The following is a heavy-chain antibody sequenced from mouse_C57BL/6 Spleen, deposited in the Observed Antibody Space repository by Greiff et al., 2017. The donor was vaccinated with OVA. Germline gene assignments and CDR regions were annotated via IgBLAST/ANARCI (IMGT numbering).Heavy chain of an antibody. CDR3: ARGAMTYWYFDV. D-gene: IGHD2-3*01. CDR2: IDPSDSYT. CDR1: GYTFTSYW. J-gene: IGHJ1*03. V-gene: IGHV1-69*01. Sequence: VQLQQPGAELVMPGASVKLSCKASGYTFTSYWMHWVKQRPGQGLEWIGEIDPSDSYTNYNQKFKGKSTLTVDKSSSTAYMQLSSLTSEDSAVYYCARGAMTYWYFDVWGTGTTVTVSS.